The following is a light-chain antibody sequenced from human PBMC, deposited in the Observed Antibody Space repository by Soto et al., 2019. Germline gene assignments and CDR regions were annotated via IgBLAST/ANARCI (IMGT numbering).Light chain of an antibody. CDR1: SSNIGAGYD. V-gene: IGLV1-40*01. J-gene: IGLJ3*02. Sequence: QSVLTQPPSVSGAPGQRVTISCTGSSSNIGAGYDVHWYQQLPGTAPKLLIYGNSNRPSGVPDRFSGSKSGTSASLAITGLQAEDEADYYCQSYDSGLGGGVFGGGTEVTVL. CDR2: GNS. CDR3: QSYDSGLGGGV.